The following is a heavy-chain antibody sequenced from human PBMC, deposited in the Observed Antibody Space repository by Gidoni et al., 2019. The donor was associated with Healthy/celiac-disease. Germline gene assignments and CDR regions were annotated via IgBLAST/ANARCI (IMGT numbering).Heavy chain of an antibody. CDR1: GFPFSTYA. CDR2: ISGSGGST. CDR3: AKGYCSGGSCYRNWYFDL. Sequence: EVQLLESGGGLVQPGGSLRLSCAASGFPFSTYAWSWFRQAPGKGLEWVSAISGSGGSTYYADSVKGRFTISRDNSKNTLYLQMNSLRAEDTAVYYCAKGYCSGGSCYRNWYFDLWGRGTLVTVSS. D-gene: IGHD2-15*01. V-gene: IGHV3-23*01. J-gene: IGHJ2*01.